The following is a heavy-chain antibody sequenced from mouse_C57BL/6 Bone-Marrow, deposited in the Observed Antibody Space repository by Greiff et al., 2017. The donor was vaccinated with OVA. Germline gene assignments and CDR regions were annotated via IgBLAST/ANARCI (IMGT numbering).Heavy chain of an antibody. V-gene: IGHV1-84*01. CDR3: AREIYYYGGYYFDY. CDR1: GYTFTDYY. Sequence: QVQLKQSGPELVKPGASVKISCKASGYTFTDYYINWVKQRPGQGLEWIGWIYPGSGNTKYNEKFKGKATLTVDTSSSTAYMQLSSLTSEDSAVSFCAREIYYYGGYYFDYWGQGTTLTVSS. J-gene: IGHJ2*01. D-gene: IGHD1-1*01. CDR2: IYPGSGNT.